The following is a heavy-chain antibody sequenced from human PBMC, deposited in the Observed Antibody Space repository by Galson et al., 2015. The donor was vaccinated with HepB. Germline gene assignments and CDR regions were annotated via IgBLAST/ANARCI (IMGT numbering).Heavy chain of an antibody. V-gene: IGHV3-30-3*01. D-gene: IGHD3-10*01. CDR3: ARGDLLPPGPYGMDV. CDR2: ISYDGSNK. CDR1: GFTFSSYA. J-gene: IGHJ6*02. Sequence: SLRLSCAASGFTFSSYAMHWVRQAPGKGLEWVAVISYDGSNKYYADSVKGRFTISRDNSKNTLYLQMNSLRAEDTAVYYCARGDLLPPGPYGMDVWGQGTTVTVSS.